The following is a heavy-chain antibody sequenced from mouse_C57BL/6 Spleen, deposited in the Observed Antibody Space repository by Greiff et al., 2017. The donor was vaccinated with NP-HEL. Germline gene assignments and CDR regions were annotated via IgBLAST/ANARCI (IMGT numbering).Heavy chain of an antibody. CDR2: ISSGSSTI. J-gene: IGHJ2*01. V-gene: IGHV5-17*01. Sequence: EVQLVESGGGLVKPGGSLKLSCAASGFTFSDYGMHWVRQAPEKGLEWVAYISSGSSTIYYADTVKGRFTISRDNAKNTLFLQMTSLRSEYTAMYYCARRGWEHVDYWGQGTTLTVSS. CDR1: GFTFSDYG. CDR3: ARRGWEHVDY. D-gene: IGHD1-1*02.